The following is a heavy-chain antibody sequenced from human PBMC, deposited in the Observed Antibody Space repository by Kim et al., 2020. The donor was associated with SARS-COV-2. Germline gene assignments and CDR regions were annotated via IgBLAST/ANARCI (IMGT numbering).Heavy chain of an antibody. CDR2: INPNSGGT. CDR3: ARGGAFTSRYCSGGSCGWSGWFDP. V-gene: IGHV1-2*04. Sequence: ASVKVSCKASGYTFTGYYMHWVRQAPGQGLEWMGWINPNSGGTNYAQKFQGWVTMTRDTSISTAYMELSRLRSDDTAVYYCARGGAFTSRYCSGGSCGWSGWFDPWGQGTLVTVSS. CDR1: GYTFTGYY. D-gene: IGHD2-15*01. J-gene: IGHJ5*02.